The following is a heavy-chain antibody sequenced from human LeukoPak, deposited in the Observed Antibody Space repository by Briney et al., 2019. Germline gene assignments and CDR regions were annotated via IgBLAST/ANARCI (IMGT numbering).Heavy chain of an antibody. CDR3: ARYSGSYEVNYYNYYGMDV. D-gene: IGHD1-26*01. J-gene: IGHJ6*02. CDR2: IEQDGSEK. Sequence: GGSLRLSCAASGFTFGNYWMSWVRQAPGKGLEWVANIEQDGSEKYYMDSVKGRFTISRDNAKNSLYLQMNSLRAEDTAVYYCARYSGSYEVNYYNYYGMDVWGQGTTVTVSS. V-gene: IGHV3-7*03. CDR1: GFTFGNYW.